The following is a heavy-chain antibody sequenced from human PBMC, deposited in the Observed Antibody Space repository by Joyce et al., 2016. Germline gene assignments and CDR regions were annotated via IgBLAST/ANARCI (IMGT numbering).Heavy chain of an antibody. J-gene: IGHJ6*02. V-gene: IGHV1-18*01. CDR3: ARDCSASSCFSFHYFGMDV. Sequence: QVELVQSGVEVKKPGASVKVSCRASGYTYTNYGVTWVRKAPGQGPEWMGWISASSDNTNYVQKVQGRVTMPTDTSTSTAYMELRSLRSDDTAIYYCARDCSASSCFSFHYFGMDVWGQGTTVTVSS. D-gene: IGHD2-21*01. CDR1: GYTYTNYG. CDR2: ISASSDNT.